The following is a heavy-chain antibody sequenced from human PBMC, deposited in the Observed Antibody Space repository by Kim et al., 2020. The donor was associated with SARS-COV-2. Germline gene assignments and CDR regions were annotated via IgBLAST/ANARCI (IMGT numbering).Heavy chain of an antibody. Sequence: GGSLRLSCAASGFTFSSYAMSWVRQAPGKGLEWVSAISGSGGSTYYADSGKGRFTFSRDNSKNTLYLQMNSPRAEDTAVYYCARDLSQLPHYGMDVWGQGTTVTVSS. CDR2: ISGSGGST. D-gene: IGHD2-2*01. CDR1: GFTFSSYA. CDR3: ARDLSQLPHYGMDV. V-gene: IGHV3-23*01. J-gene: IGHJ6*02.